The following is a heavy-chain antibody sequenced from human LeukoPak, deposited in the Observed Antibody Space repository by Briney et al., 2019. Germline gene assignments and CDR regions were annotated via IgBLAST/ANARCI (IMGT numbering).Heavy chain of an antibody. D-gene: IGHD6-19*01. CDR3: ASSSGWYGLDY. V-gene: IGHV4-4*02. J-gene: IGHJ4*02. CDR2: IYHSGST. CDR1: GGCISSSNW. Sequence: SGTLSLTCAVSGGCISSSNWWSWVRQPPGKGLEWIGEIYHSGSTNYNPSLKSRVTISVDKSKNQFSLKLSSVTAGDTAVYYCASSSGWYGLDYWGQGTLVTVSS.